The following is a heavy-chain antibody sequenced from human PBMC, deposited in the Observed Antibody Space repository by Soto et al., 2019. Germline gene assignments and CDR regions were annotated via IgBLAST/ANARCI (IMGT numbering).Heavy chain of an antibody. V-gene: IGHV3-23*01. CDR3: AKGAGLVIYYYYGMDV. CDR1: GFTFSSYA. D-gene: IGHD2-21*01. Sequence: GGSLRLSCAASGFTFSSYAMSWVRQAPGKGLEWVSAISGSGGSTYYADSVKGRFTISRDNSKNTLYLQMNSLRAEDTAVYYCAKGAGLVIYYYYGMDVWGQGTTVTVSS. J-gene: IGHJ6*02. CDR2: ISGSGGST.